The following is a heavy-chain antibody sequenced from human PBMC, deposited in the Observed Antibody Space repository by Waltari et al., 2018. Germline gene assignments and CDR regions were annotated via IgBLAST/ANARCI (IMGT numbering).Heavy chain of an antibody. D-gene: IGHD3-10*01. CDR3: AKQRGSYIAGPLDY. J-gene: IGHJ4*02. Sequence: EVQLVVSGGGSVQPGRSLRLSCVVSGLSFDVYAMHWVRQAPGKGLEWVSGISWNSDNMGYADSVKGRFTISRDNAKNSLYLQMNSLRAEDMALYYCAKQRGSYIAGPLDYWGQGTLVTVSS. V-gene: IGHV3-9*03. CDR2: ISWNSDNM. CDR1: GLSFDVYA.